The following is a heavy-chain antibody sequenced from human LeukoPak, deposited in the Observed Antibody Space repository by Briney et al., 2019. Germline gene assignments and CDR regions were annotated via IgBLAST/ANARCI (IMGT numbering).Heavy chain of an antibody. CDR1: GYTLTELS. J-gene: IGHJ4*02. V-gene: IGHV1-24*01. CDR2: FDPEDGET. Sequence: ASVKVSCKVSGYTLTELSMHWVRQAPGKGLEWMGGFDPEDGETIYAQKFQGRVTMTEDTSTDTAYMELSSLRSEGTAVYYCATAVPITMIVVVPYYFDYWGQGTLVTVSS. CDR3: ATAVPITMIVVVPYYFDY. D-gene: IGHD3-22*01.